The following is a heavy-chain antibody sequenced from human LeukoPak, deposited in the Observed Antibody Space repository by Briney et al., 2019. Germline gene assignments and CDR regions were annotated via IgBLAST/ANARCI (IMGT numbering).Heavy chain of an antibody. V-gene: IGHV3-53*01. D-gene: IGHD3-22*01. CDR2: IYSGGST. Sequence: PGGSLRLSCAASGFTVSSNYMSWVRQAPGKGLEWVSVIYSGGSTYYADSVKGRFTISRDNSKSTLYIQMNSPRAEDTAVYYCARGPYSYDSSGAFDIWGQGTMVTVSS. CDR1: GFTVSSNY. CDR3: ARGPYSYDSSGAFDI. J-gene: IGHJ3*02.